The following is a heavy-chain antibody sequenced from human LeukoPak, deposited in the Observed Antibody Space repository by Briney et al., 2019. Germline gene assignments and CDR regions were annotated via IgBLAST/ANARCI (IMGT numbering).Heavy chain of an antibody. CDR2: INHSGST. J-gene: IGHJ5*02. CDR3: ARGRDYDYVWGSYRHRGWFDP. CDR1: GGSFIGYY. V-gene: IGHV4-34*01. Sequence: KPSETLSLTCAVYGGSFIGYYWSWIRQPPGKGLEWIGEINHSGSTNYNPSLKSRVTISVDTSKNQFSLKLSSVTAADTAVYYCARGRDYDYVWGSYRHRGWFDPWGQGTLVTVSS. D-gene: IGHD3-16*02.